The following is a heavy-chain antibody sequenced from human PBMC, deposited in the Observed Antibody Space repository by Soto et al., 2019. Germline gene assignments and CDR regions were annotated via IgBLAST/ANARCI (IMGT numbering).Heavy chain of an antibody. CDR1: GGSFSGYY. CDR3: ARGRRTVRGVRYYHYRMAV. CDR2: INHSGST. J-gene: IGHJ6*02. V-gene: IGHV4-34*01. Sequence: SETLSLTCAVYGGSFSGYYWSWIRQPPGKGLEWIGEINHSGSTNYNPSLKSRVTISVDTSKNQFSLKLSSVTAADTAVYYCARGRRTVRGVRYYHYRMAVWGQGTTVPVSS. D-gene: IGHD3-10*01.